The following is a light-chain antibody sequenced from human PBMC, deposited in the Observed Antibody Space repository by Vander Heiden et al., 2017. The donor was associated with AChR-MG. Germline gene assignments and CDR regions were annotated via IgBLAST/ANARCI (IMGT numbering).Light chain of an antibody. V-gene: IGKV1-33*01. CDR1: QDISNY. CDR2: DAS. J-gene: IGKJ4*01. CDR3: QQVDNFLFLT. Sequence: DIQMTQSPSFLSASVGDRVTITCQASQDISNYLNWYQQKPGKAPKLLIYDASNLDTGVPSRFSGSGWGTNFTFTINNVQPEDVAPYFCQQVDNFLFLTFGGGTKVEIK.